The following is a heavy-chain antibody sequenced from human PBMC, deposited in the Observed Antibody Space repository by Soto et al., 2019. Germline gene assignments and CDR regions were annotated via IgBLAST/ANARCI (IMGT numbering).Heavy chain of an antibody. CDR1: GFTFSSYW. Sequence: EVQLVESGGGLVQPGGSLRLSCAASGFTFSSYWMHWVRQAPGKGLVWVSRINSDGSSTSYADSVKGRFTISRDNAKNKLYLQMNSLRAEDTAVYYCAREVRGWELTYYFDYWGQGTLVTVSS. J-gene: IGHJ4*02. V-gene: IGHV3-74*01. CDR3: AREVRGWELTYYFDY. CDR2: INSDGSST. D-gene: IGHD1-26*01.